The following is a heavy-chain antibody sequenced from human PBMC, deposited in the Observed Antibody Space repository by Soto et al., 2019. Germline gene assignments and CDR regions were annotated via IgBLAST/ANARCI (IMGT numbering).Heavy chain of an antibody. D-gene: IGHD3-22*01. V-gene: IGHV1-58*01. J-gene: IGHJ4*02. CDR3: AAASKHHYDSSTYG. CDR1: GFTFTNSA. CDR2: IVVGSGHT. Sequence: GASVKVSCKASGFTFTNSAVQWVRQARGQRLEWIGWIVVGSGHTNYAQNFQERVTITRDMSTSTAYMVLSSLRSEDTAVYYCAAASKHHYDSSTYGWSQGTLVTVSS.